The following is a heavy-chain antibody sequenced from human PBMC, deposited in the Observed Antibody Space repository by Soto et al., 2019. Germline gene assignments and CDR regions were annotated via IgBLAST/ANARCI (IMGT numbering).Heavy chain of an antibody. D-gene: IGHD2-2*01. J-gene: IGHJ4*02. CDR3: AKLSGVFVVVPAALFDY. CDR1: GFTFSSYA. Sequence: EVQLLESGGGLVQPGGSLRLSCAASGFTFSSYAMSWVRQAPGKGLEWVSAISGSGGSTYYADSVKGRFTISRDNSKNTLYLQMNSLRAEDTGVNYCAKLSGVFVVVPAALFDYWGQGTLVTVSS. V-gene: IGHV3-23*01. CDR2: ISGSGGST.